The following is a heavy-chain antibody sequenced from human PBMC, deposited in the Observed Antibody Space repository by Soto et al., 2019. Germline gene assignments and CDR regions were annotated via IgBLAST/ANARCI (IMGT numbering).Heavy chain of an antibody. CDR1: GFTFSSYA. Sequence: EVQLLESGGGLVQPGGSLRLSCAASGFTFSSYAMSWVRQAPGKGLEWVSAISGSGGTTYYADSVKGRFTFSRDNSKNTLYLQMNSLRAEDTAVYYCAKTATGCFRAFDIWGQGTMVTVSS. CDR2: ISGSGGTT. D-gene: IGHD1-26*01. CDR3: AKTATGCFRAFDI. V-gene: IGHV3-23*01. J-gene: IGHJ3*02.